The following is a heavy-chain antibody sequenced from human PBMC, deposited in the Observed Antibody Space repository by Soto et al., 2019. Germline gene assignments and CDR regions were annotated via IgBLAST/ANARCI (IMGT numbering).Heavy chain of an antibody. CDR2: IYYSGST. Sequence: SETLSLTCTGSGGSISSSRFYWCWIRQPTGKGLEWIGSIYYSGSTYYNPSLKSRVTISVDTSKNQFSLKLSSVTAADTAVYYCARQRKRGSSWYPRTYYYYYYGMDVWGQGTTVT. CDR3: ARQRKRGSSWYPRTYYYYYYGMDV. D-gene: IGHD6-13*01. CDR1: GGSISSSRFY. V-gene: IGHV4-39*01. J-gene: IGHJ6*02.